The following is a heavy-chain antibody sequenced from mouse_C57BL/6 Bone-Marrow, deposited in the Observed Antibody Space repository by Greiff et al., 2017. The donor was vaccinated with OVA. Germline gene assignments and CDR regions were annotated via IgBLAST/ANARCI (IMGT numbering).Heavy chain of an antibody. J-gene: IGHJ2*01. D-gene: IGHD4-1*01. CDR2: INPSNGGT. CDR1: GYTFTSYW. CDR3: ARSPLTGTGFDY. Sequence: QVQLQQPGTELVKPGASVKLSCKASGYTFTSYWMHWVKLRPGQGLEWIGNINPSNGGTNYNEKFKSKATLTVDKSSSTAYMQLSSLTSEDSAVYYCARSPLTGTGFDYWGQGTTLTVSS. V-gene: IGHV1-53*01.